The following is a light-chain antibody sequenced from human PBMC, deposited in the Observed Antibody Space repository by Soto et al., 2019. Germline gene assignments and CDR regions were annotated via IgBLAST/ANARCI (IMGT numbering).Light chain of an antibody. Sequence: ELVMTQSPASLSVSPGERVTLSCRASQSIRSDLAWYQHKPGQAPRLLMYGASTRATGTPARFSGSGSGTEFNLTISSLQSEDCAVYFCHQYNNWPPINVGQGTRLEIK. CDR3: HQYNNWPPIN. CDR1: QSIRSD. CDR2: GAS. J-gene: IGKJ5*01. V-gene: IGKV3-15*01.